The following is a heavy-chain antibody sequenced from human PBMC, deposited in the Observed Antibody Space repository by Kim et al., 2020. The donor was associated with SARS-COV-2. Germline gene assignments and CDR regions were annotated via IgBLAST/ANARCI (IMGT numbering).Heavy chain of an antibody. D-gene: IGHD3-16*01. CDR3: ARWVGWGYYYYYGMDV. J-gene: IGHJ6*02. V-gene: IGHV4-59*01. Sequence: SLKSRVTRSVDTSKNQFSLKLSSVTAADTAVYYCARWVGWGYYYYYGMDVWGQGTTVTVSS.